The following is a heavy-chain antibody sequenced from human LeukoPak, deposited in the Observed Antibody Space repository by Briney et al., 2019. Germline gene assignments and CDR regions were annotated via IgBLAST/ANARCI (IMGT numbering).Heavy chain of an antibody. CDR1: GFSFSNYG. V-gene: IGHV3-23*01. J-gene: IGHJ5*02. CDR3: AKGVRWFDP. Sequence: TGGSLRLSCEASGFSFSNYGMSWVRQAPGKGPEWVSVISDQTYYADSVRGRFTISRDDYKNTLFLQMSSLRIEDSAIYYCAKGVRWFDPWGQGTLVTVSS. D-gene: IGHD3-10*01. CDR2: ISDQT.